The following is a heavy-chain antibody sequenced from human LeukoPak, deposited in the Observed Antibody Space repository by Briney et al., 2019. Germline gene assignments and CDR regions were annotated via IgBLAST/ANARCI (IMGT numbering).Heavy chain of an antibody. CDR1: GGSITSYY. CDR3: ARDRGRATWFDP. D-gene: IGHD3-10*01. V-gene: IGHV4-59*01. J-gene: IGHJ5*02. Sequence: SETLSLTCTVSGGSITSYYWHWIRQPPGKGLEWIGYIYYSGSTNYNPSLKSRVTISVDTSRKQLSLKLHSVSAADTAVYYCARDRGRATWFDPWGQGTVVTVSS. CDR2: IYYSGST.